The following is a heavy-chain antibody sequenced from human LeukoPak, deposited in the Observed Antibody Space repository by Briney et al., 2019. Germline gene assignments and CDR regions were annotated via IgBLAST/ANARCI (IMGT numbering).Heavy chain of an antibody. D-gene: IGHD3-16*02. J-gene: IGHJ4*02. Sequence: GGSLRLSCAASGFTFSSFAMSWVRQAPGKGLEWVSGISGSGSSTYYADSVKGRFTISRDNSKNTLYLQMNSLRAEDTAVYYCAKYDSLITFGGVIVYWGQGTLVTVSS. CDR1: GFTFSSFA. CDR3: AKYDSLITFGGVIVY. V-gene: IGHV3-23*01. CDR2: ISGSGSST.